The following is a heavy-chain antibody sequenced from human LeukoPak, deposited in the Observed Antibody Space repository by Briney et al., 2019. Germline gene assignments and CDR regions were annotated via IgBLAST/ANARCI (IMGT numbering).Heavy chain of an antibody. J-gene: IGHJ6*02. CDR2: ISSSSSTI. D-gene: IGHD3-22*01. CDR1: GVTVCSYS. CDR3: XXXXXXYXXSGYXLRLSSDYYGMDV. Sequence: WGALRLSCAASGVTVCSYSMNWVRQAPGKGLEWVSYISSSSSTIYYADSVKGRFTISRDNAKNSLYLQKNSLRAEDTALYYXXXXXXXYXXSGYXLRLSSDYYGMDVWGQGTTVTVSS. V-gene: IGHV3-48*01.